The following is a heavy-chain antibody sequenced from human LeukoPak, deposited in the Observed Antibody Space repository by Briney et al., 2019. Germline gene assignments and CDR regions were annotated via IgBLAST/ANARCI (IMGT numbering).Heavy chain of an antibody. Sequence: GESLQISCKGSGYGFITNWIGWVRQMPGQGLEWMGIIYPGDSDTRYSPSFQGQVTISVDKSINTAYLQWSSLKASDTAMYYCATATGLSGSVEYWGQGTLVTVSS. V-gene: IGHV5-51*01. CDR2: IYPGDSDT. CDR1: GYGFITNW. J-gene: IGHJ4*02. CDR3: ATATGLSGSVEY. D-gene: IGHD2-8*02.